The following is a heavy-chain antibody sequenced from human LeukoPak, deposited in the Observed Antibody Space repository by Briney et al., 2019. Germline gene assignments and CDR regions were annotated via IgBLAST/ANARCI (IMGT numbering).Heavy chain of an antibody. CDR3: GRDRPRAF. V-gene: IGHV3-53*01. J-gene: IGHJ6*02. Sequence: GGSLRLSCAVSRVSVSSNYMSWGRHAPGKGLELVSVIYSGGSTYYVAFVTGRFTISRENSKDTLYLQMNSLRAEDTGDYYGGRDRPRAFCGQGKTVLVSS. CDR2: IYSGGST. CDR1: RVSVSSNY.